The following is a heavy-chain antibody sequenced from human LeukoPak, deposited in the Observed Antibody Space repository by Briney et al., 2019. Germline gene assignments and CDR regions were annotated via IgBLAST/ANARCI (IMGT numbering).Heavy chain of an antibody. CDR1: GFTFSDYA. D-gene: IGHD2-21*01. CDR3: AKDWKGSACDGDCLVS. Sequence: GGSLRLSCAASGFTFSDYAMTWVRQAPGKGLEWVSSLTSSGNTYYADSVRGRLTISRDNSKKTLNLQMIGLRAEDTAVYFCAKDWKGSACDGDCLVSWGQGTVVTASS. V-gene: IGHV3-23*01. J-gene: IGHJ4*02. CDR2: LTSSGNT.